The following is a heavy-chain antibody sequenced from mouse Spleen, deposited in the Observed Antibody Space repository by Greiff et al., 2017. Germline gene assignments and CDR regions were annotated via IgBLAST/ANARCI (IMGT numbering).Heavy chain of an antibody. CDR1: GYTFTSYW. Sequence: VQLQQPGAELVMPGASVKLSCKASGYTFTSYWMHWVKQRTEQGLEWIGRIDPEDGETKYAPKFQGKATITADTSSNTAYLQLSSLTSEDTAVYYCARVGSFAYWGQGTLVTVSA. D-gene: IGHD3-3*01. J-gene: IGHJ3*01. V-gene: IGHV14-2*01. CDR3: ARVGSFAY. CDR2: IDPEDGET.